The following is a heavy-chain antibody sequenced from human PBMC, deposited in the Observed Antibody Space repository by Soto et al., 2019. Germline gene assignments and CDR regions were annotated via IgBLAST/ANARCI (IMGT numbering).Heavy chain of an antibody. J-gene: IGHJ6*02. V-gene: IGHV1-69*13. Sequence: SVKVSCKASGGTFSSYATSWVRQAPGQGLEWMGGIIPIFGTANYAQKFQGRVTITADESTSTAYMELSSLRSEDTAVYYCASSSPGYYYYYGMDVWGQGTTVTVSS. CDR2: IIPIFGTA. CDR1: GGTFSSYA. CDR3: ASSSPGYYYYYGMDV. D-gene: IGHD6-6*01.